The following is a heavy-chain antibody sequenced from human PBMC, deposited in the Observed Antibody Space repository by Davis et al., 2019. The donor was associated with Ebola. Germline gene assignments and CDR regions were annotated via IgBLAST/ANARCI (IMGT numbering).Heavy chain of an antibody. CDR3: AREGDGYRYGMDV. D-gene: IGHD5-24*01. V-gene: IGHV3-13*01. CDR1: GFTFSSYH. J-gene: IGHJ6*02. Sequence: GESLNISCAASGFTFSSYHMHWVRHATGKGLEWVSAIRTAGDTYYPGSVKGRFTISRENAKNSLYLQMNSLRAEDTAVYYCAREGDGYRYGMDVWGQGTTVTVSS. CDR2: IRTAGDT.